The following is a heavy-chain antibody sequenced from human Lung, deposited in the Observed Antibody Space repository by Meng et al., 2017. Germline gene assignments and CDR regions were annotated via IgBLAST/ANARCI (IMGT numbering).Heavy chain of an antibody. Sequence: QVQLQQWGAGLLRPSDNLSLPGPVYGGSISGSYWSWIRQSPAKGLEWIGKINHGGSTNYNPSLESRVTISVDTPKNQFSLRLTSMTVADTAVYYCARERHSTIIRGVIDFWGQGALVTVSS. V-gene: IGHV4-34*01. CDR2: INHGGST. J-gene: IGHJ4*02. D-gene: IGHD3-10*01. CDR1: GGSISGSY. CDR3: ARERHSTIIRGVIDF.